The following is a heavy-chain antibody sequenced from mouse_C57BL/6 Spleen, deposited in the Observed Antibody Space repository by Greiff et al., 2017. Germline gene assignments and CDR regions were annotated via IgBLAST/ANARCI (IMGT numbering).Heavy chain of an antibody. CDR3: ARFHYDGYPFDY. Sequence: VQLQESGAELARPGASVKLSCKASGYTFTSYGISWVKQRTGQGLEWIGEIYPRSGNTYYNEKFKGKATLTADKSSSTAYMELRSLTSEDSAVYFCARFHYDGYPFDYWGQGTTLTVSS. J-gene: IGHJ2*01. V-gene: IGHV1-81*01. CDR1: GYTFTSYG. CDR2: IYPRSGNT. D-gene: IGHD2-3*01.